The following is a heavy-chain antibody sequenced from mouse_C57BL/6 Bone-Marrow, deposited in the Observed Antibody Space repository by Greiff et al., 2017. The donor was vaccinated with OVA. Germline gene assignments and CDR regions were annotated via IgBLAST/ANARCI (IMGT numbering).Heavy chain of an antibody. V-gene: IGHV1-47*01. CDR3: ARGGNYWYYFDY. CDR2: FHPYNDDT. J-gene: IGHJ2*01. Sequence: QVQLQQSGAELVKPGASVKMSCKASGYTFTTYPIEWVKQNHGKSLEWIGNFHPYNDDTEYNEKFKNKATLTVEKSSSTVYLELSRLTSDDSSVDYCARGGNYWYYFDYWGQGTTLTVSA. D-gene: IGHD2-1*01. CDR1: GYTFTTYP.